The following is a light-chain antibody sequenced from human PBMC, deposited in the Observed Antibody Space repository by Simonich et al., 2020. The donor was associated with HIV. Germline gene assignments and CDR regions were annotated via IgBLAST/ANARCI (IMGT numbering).Light chain of an antibody. CDR3: QTWGTGIRV. CDR1: SGHSSYA. CDR2: LNSDGRH. V-gene: IGLV4-69*01. J-gene: IGLJ3*02. Sequence: QLVLTQSPSASASLGASVKLTCTLSSGHSSYAIAWHQQQPEKGPRYLMKLNSDGRHYKGDGIPDRFSGSSSGAERYLTISSLQSEDEADYSCQTWGTGIRVFGGGTKLTVL.